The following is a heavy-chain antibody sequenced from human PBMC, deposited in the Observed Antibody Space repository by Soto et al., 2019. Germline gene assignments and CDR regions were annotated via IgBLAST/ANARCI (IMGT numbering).Heavy chain of an antibody. V-gene: IGHV1-8*01. D-gene: IGHD3-22*01. J-gene: IGHJ4*02. Sequence: QVQLVQSGAEVKKPGASVKVSCKSSGYTFTSYDINWVRQATGQGLEWMGWMNPNSGNTGYAQQFQGRVTMTRITPMSTAYMELSSLRSEERAVYYCARGYCYDSSGSLYWGQGTLVTVSS. CDR2: MNPNSGNT. CDR3: ARGYCYDSSGSLY. CDR1: GYTFTSYD.